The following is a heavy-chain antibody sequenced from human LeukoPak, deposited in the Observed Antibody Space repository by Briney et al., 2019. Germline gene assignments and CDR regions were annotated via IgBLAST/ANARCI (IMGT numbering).Heavy chain of an antibody. J-gene: IGHJ4*02. V-gene: IGHV4-59*01. CDR2: IYYIGST. CDR1: GGSISSYY. Sequence: SETLSLTCTVSGGSISSYYWSWIRQPPGKGLEWIGYIYYIGSTNYNPSLKSRVTISVDTSKNQFSLRLSSVTAADSAVYFCAREGREPAAGMDYWGQGALVTVSS. D-gene: IGHD6-13*01. CDR3: AREGREPAAGMDY.